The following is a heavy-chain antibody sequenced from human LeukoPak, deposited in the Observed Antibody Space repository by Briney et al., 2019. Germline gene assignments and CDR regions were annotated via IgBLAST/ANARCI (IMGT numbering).Heavy chain of an antibody. CDR2: TSYDGNKK. CDR1: GFTFSNYP. CDR3: ARGPRCSADCYLDY. V-gene: IGHV3-30*04. J-gene: IGHJ4*02. D-gene: IGHD2-21*02. Sequence: PGGSLRLSCAASGFTFSNYPMHWVRQDPGKGLEWVAVTSYDGNKKYYADSVKGRFTISRDNSKNTLYLQMNSLRAEDTAVYYCARGPRCSADCYLDYWGQGTLVTVSS.